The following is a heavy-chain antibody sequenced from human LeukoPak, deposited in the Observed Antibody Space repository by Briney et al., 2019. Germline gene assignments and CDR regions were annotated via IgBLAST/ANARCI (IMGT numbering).Heavy chain of an antibody. J-gene: IGHJ4*02. CDR3: AKDRTGSSSVERD. V-gene: IGHV3-23*01. Sequence: GGSLRLSCAASGFTFSSYAMSWVRQAPGKGLEWVSAISGSGGSTYYADSVRGRFTISRDNSKNTLYLQMNSLRAEDTAVYYCAKDRTGSSSVERDWGQGTLVTVSS. CDR2: ISGSGGST. CDR1: GFTFSSYA. D-gene: IGHD6-6*01.